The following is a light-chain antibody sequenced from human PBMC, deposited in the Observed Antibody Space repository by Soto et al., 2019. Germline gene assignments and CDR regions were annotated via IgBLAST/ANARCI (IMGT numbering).Light chain of an antibody. CDR1: QSVSDSY. Sequence: EIVLTQSPGTLSLSPGEGATLSCRASQSVSDSYLAWYQQKPGQPPRLLIYAASSRATGTPDRFSGSGSGTDFTLTISRLEPEDFAVYYCQQYGSSPITFGQGTRLEIK. CDR3: QQYGSSPIT. CDR2: AAS. V-gene: IGKV3-20*01. J-gene: IGKJ5*01.